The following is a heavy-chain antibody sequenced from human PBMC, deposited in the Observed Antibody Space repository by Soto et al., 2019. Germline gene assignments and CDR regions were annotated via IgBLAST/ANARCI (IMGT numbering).Heavy chain of an antibody. D-gene: IGHD3-10*01. V-gene: IGHV1-18*01. Sequence: QVQLVQSRAEVEKPGASVKVSCKASGYMFSSYGISWVRQAPGQGLEWMGWISAYNGDTNYEQKFQGRVTMTRDTSTRTAYMELRSLRSDDTAVFYCARGGRGVTLYLDYSGQGTLVTVSS. CDR3: ARGGRGVTLYLDY. J-gene: IGHJ4*02. CDR2: ISAYNGDT. CDR1: GYMFSSYG.